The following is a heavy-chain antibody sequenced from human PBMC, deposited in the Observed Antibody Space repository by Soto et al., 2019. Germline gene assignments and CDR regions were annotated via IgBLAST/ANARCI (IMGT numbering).Heavy chain of an antibody. CDR1: GYTFTSYD. CDR2: MNPNSGNT. Sequence: ASVNVSCKASGYTFTSYDINWVRQATGQGLEWMGWMNPNSGNTGYAQKFQGRVTMTRNTSISTAYMELSSLRSEDTAVYYCARVGYYYDSSGYYLSFDYWGQGTLVTVSS. D-gene: IGHD3-22*01. V-gene: IGHV1-8*01. CDR3: ARVGYYYDSSGYYLSFDY. J-gene: IGHJ4*02.